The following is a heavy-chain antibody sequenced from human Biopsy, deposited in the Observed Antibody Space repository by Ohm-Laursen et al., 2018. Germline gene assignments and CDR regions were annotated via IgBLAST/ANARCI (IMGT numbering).Heavy chain of an antibody. CDR1: GFSVSSYD. V-gene: IGHV3-21*01. Sequence: SLRLSCSASGFSVSSYDMNWVRQAPGKGLEWIPYISETSSHIYDADSVRGRFTVARDIAKNSLYLQLNSLRVEDKAVYYCARDPSRKTCEGGMDGWGQGATVT. J-gene: IGHJ6*02. CDR2: ISETSSHI. D-gene: IGHD2-2*01. CDR3: ARDPSRKTCEGGMDG.